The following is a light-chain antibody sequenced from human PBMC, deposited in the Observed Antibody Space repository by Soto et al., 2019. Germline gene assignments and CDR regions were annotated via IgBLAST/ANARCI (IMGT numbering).Light chain of an antibody. CDR2: GAS. CDR1: QRVSSN. CDR3: QQYNDWPLT. V-gene: IGKV3-15*01. Sequence: ELVMTQSPATLSVSPGERATLSCRASQRVSSNLAWYQQKPGQAPRLLIYGASTRGTGTPARFSGSGSGTEFTLTISSLQSEDFAVYYCQQYNDWPLTFGGGTKVEIK. J-gene: IGKJ4*01.